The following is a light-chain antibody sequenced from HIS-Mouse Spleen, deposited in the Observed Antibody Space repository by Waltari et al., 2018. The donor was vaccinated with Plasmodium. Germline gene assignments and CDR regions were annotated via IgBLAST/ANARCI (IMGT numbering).Light chain of an antibody. CDR3: AAWDDSLNGVV. V-gene: IGLV1-44*01. CDR1: ISSIGSNT. J-gene: IGLJ2*01. CDR2: SNN. Sequence: QSVLTQPPSASGTPGQRVTISCSGSISSIGSNTVNWYQQLPGTAPKLLLYSNNQRPSGVPDRFAGSKSGTSASLAISGLQSEDEADYYCAAWDDSLNGVVFAGGTKLTVL.